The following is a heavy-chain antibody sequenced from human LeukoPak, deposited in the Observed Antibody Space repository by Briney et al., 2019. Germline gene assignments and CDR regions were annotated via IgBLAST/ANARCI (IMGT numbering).Heavy chain of an antibody. J-gene: IGHJ4*02. D-gene: IGHD5-18*01. CDR1: GFTFSSYS. CDR2: ISSSSSYI. CDR3: AREDTAMVLYYFDY. V-gene: IGHV3-21*01. Sequence: GGSLRLSCAASGFTFSSYSMNWVRQAPGKGLEWVSSISSSSSYIYYADSVKGRFTISRDNAKNSLYLQMNSLRAEDTAAYYCAREDTAMVLYYFDYWGQGTLVTVSS.